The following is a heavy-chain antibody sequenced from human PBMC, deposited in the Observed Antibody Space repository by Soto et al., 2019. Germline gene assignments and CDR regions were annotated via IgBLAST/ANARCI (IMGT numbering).Heavy chain of an antibody. CDR1: GYTFTDYY. D-gene: IGHD6-25*01. CDR2: VNPNSGAT. CDR3: ARPQTRRYSDL. V-gene: IGHV1-2*04. Sequence: QVQLVQSGAEVKKPGASVKVSCKASGYTFTDYYLHWVRQAPGQGLEWMGWVNPNSGATNYAQKFQGWVTMIRDTPTNTAYTELNRLSSDDTAVYYCARPQTRRYSDLWGRGTLVTVSS. J-gene: IGHJ2*01.